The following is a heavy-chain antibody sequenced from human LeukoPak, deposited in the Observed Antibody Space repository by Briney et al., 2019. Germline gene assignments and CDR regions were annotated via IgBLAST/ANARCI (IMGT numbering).Heavy chain of an antibody. D-gene: IGHD4-17*01. J-gene: IGHJ2*01. V-gene: IGHV4-38-2*02. CDR2: IYHSGST. Sequence: PSETLSLTCTVSGYSFSSGYWWGWIRQPPGKGLEWIGSIYHSGSTYYHPSLKSRVTMSVDTSRNQFSLRLNSVTAADTAVYYCARGGLSTVYWNFDLWGRGTLVTVSS. CDR3: ARGGLSTVYWNFDL. CDR1: GYSFSSGYW.